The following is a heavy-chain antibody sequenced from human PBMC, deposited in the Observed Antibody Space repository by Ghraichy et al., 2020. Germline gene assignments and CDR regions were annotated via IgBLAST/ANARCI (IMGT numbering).Heavy chain of an antibody. CDR1: GFTFTNAW. D-gene: IGHD4-17*01. CDR2: IKSKSDGETT. Sequence: GGSLRLSCAASGFTFTNAWMNWVRQAPGKGLEWVGRIKSKSDGETTDYAAPVKGRFTISMDDSKNTLYLQRNSLRTEDTAVYYCTPHRGTTVTPSTIHQFNFDYWGQGTLVTVSS. CDR3: TPHRGTTVTPSTIHQFNFDY. V-gene: IGHV3-15*01. J-gene: IGHJ4*02.